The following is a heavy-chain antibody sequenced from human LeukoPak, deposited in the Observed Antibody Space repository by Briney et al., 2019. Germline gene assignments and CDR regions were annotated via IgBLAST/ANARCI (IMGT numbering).Heavy chain of an antibody. CDR2: INPNSGGT. V-gene: IGHV1-2*02. CDR1: GGTFSSYA. CDR3: ARGGEYSYGPELPR. Sequence: ASVKVSCKASGGTFSSYAISWVRQAPGQGLEWMGRINPNSGGTNYAQKFQGRVTMTRDTSISTAYMELSRLRSDDTAVYYCARGGEYSYGPELPRWGQGTLVTVSS. D-gene: IGHD5-18*01. J-gene: IGHJ4*02.